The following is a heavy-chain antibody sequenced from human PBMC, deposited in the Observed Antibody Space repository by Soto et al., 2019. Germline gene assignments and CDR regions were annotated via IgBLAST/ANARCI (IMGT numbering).Heavy chain of an antibody. D-gene: IGHD2-15*01. CDR2: ISGSGGST. CDR3: EKSGDMASYVDY. CDR1: GFTFTSYA. V-gene: IGHV3-23*01. Sequence: GGSLRLSCAASGFTFTSYAMNWVRQAPGQGLEWVSGISGSGGSTYHADSVKGRFTISRDNSKNTLYLQMNRLRADDAAVYYCEKSGDMASYVDYGGQGNQVTVSS. J-gene: IGHJ4*02.